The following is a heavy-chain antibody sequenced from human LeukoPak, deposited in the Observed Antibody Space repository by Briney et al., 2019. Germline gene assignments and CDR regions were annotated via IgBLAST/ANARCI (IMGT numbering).Heavy chain of an antibody. CDR3: AKDRCSNGIGCYYYYMDV. D-gene: IGHD2-8*01. CDR1: GFTFSSYW. V-gene: IGHV3-7*01. J-gene: IGHJ6*03. CDR2: IKQDGSEK. Sequence: GGSLRLSCAASGFTFSSYWMSWVRQAPGKGLEWVANIKQDGSEKYYVDSVKGRFTISRDNAKNSLYLQLNSLRAEDTAVYYCAKDRCSNGIGCYYYYMDVWGKGTTVTISS.